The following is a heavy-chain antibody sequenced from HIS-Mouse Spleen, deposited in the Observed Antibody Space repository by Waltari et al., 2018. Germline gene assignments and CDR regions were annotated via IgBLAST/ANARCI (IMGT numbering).Heavy chain of an antibody. Sequence: EVQLVQSGGGLVKPGGSLRLSCAASGFTSSRYSMNWVRQAPGKGLEWVSSISSSSSYIYYADSVKGRFTISRDNAKNSLYLQMNSLRAEDTAVYYCARRLLTGDAFDIWGQGTMVTVSS. CDR3: ARRLLTGDAFDI. V-gene: IGHV3-21*01. CDR1: GFTSSRYS. D-gene: IGHD7-27*01. CDR2: ISSSSSYI. J-gene: IGHJ3*02.